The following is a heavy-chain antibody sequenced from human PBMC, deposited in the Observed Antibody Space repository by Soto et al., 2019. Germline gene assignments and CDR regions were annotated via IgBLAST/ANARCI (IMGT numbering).Heavy chain of an antibody. CDR2: INPSGGKT. Sequence: GASVEVSCTASGYTLTYYYIHWLRQAPRQGLEWMGIINPSGGKTTYAQKFQDRVTMTSDTSTSTVYMEVSSLSSEDTAVYYCARAPDRIFFESSAYDYWGQGSLVTVSS. CDR1: GYTLTYYY. V-gene: IGHV1-46*01. D-gene: IGHD3-22*01. CDR3: ARAPDRIFFESSAYDY. J-gene: IGHJ4*02.